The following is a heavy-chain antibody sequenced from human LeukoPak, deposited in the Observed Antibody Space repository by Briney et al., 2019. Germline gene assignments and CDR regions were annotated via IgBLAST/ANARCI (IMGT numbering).Heavy chain of an antibody. CDR2: IYSRGNT. V-gene: IGHV4-39*07. D-gene: IGHD3-10*01. Sequence: SETLSLTCSVSGVSISSGSNYWGWIRQPPGKTLEWIGNIYSRGNTYYNPSLKSRVIILIDTAKNHFSLNLSSVTAADTAVYYCARSDGYGLVGIWGQGTMVTVSS. CDR1: GVSISSGSNY. CDR3: ARSDGYGLVGI. J-gene: IGHJ3*02.